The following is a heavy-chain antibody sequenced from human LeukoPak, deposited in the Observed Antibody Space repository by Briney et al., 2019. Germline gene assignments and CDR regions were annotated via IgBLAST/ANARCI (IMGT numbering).Heavy chain of an antibody. J-gene: IGHJ4*02. CDR1: GFTFSNYW. Sequence: GGSLRFSCAASGFTFSNYWMNWVRQAPGKGLEWLANIKYDGSETYYADSVKGRFTISRDNPKNLLFLQINSLRVEDTAVYYCARETPRRGETRDGYRWGQGTVVTVSS. CDR3: ARETPRRGETRDGYR. V-gene: IGHV3-7*01. D-gene: IGHD5-24*01. CDR2: IKYDGSET.